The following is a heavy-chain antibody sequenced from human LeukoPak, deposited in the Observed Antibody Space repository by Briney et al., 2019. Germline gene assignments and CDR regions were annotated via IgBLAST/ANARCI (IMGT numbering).Heavy chain of an antibody. V-gene: IGHV1-2*02. CDR1: GYTLTGYY. CDR2: INPHSGGT. Sequence: ASVMVSCKASGYTLTGYYMHWVRQAPGQGREWMGWINPHSGGTDYAQKFQGRVTMTRDTSISTAYMELSRLRSDDTAVYYCARDGTIFGYWNYYMDVWGKGTTVTVSS. D-gene: IGHD3-3*01. J-gene: IGHJ6*03. CDR3: ARDGTIFGYWNYYMDV.